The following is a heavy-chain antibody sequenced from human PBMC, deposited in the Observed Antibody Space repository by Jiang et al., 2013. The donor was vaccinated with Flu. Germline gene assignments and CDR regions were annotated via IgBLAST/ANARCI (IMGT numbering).Heavy chain of an antibody. V-gene: IGHV3-33*01. CDR1: GFTFSSYG. CDR2: IWYDGSNK. J-gene: IGHJ4*02. CDR3: AREGGPLRYFDWLSHSDYFDY. D-gene: IGHD3-9*01. Sequence: GGGVVQPGRSLRLSCAASGFTFSSYGMHWVRQAPGKGLEWVAVIWYDGSNKYYADSVKGRFTISRDNSKNTLYLQMNSLRAEDTAVYYCAREGGPLRYFDWLSHSDYFDYWGQGTLVTVSS.